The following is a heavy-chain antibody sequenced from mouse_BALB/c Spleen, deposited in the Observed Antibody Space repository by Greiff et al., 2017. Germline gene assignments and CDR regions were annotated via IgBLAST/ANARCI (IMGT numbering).Heavy chain of an antibody. CDR1: GFSLTGYG. CDR3: ARGYTMITTGFAY. CDR2: IWGDGST. V-gene: IGHV2-6-7*01. J-gene: IGHJ3*01. Sequence: QVQLKQSGPGLVAPSQSLSITCTVSGFSLTGYGVNWVRQPPGKGLEWLGMIWGDGSTDYNSALKSRLSISKDNSKSQVFLKMHSLQTDDTARYYCARGYTMITTGFAYWGQGTLVTVSA. D-gene: IGHD2-4*01.